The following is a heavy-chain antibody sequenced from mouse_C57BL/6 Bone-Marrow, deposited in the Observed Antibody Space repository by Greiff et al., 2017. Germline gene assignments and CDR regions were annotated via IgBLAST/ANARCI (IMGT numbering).Heavy chain of an antibody. CDR2: IDPSDSET. J-gene: IGHJ3*01. Sequence: QVQLQQPGAELVRPGSSVKLSCKASGYTFTSYWMHWVKQRPIQGLEWIGNIDPSDSETHYTQKFKDKATLTVDKSSSTAYMQLSSLTSEDSAVYYSARRGGYSSYGFADWGQGTLVTVSA. CDR3: ARRGGYSSYGFAD. CDR1: GYTFTSYW. D-gene: IGHD2-5*01. V-gene: IGHV1-52*01.